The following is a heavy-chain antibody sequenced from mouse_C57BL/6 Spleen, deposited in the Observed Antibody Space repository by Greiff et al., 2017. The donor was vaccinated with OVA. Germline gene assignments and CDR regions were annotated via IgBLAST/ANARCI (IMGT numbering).Heavy chain of an antibody. CDR1: GYTFTNYW. J-gene: IGHJ3*01. D-gene: IGHD2-5*01. CDR2: IYPGGGYT. CDR3: ARRDYSNWFAY. Sequence: QVQLKESGAELVRPGTSVKMSCKASGYTFTNYWIGWAKQRPGHGLEWIGDIYPGGGYTNYNEKFKGKATLTADKSSSTAYMQFSSLTSEDSAIDYCARRDYSNWFAYWGQGTLVTVSA. V-gene: IGHV1-63*01.